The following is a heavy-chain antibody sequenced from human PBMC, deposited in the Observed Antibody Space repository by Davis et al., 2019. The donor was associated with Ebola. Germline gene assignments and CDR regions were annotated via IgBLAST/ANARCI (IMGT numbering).Heavy chain of an antibody. J-gene: IGHJ5*02. V-gene: IGHV4-34*01. Sequence: PSETLSLTCAVYGGSFSGYYWSWIRQPPGKGLEWIGEINHSGSTNYNPSLKSRVTISVDTSKNQFSLKLSSVTAADTAVYYCASPGSGRWGWFDPWGQGTLVTVSS. CDR1: GGSFSGYY. CDR3: ASPGSGRWGWFDP. CDR2: INHSGST. D-gene: IGHD6-19*01.